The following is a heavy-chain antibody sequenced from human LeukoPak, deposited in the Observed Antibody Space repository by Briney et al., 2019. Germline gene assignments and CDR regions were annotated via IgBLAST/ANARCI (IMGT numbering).Heavy chain of an antibody. CDR2: IIPIFGTA. V-gene: IGHV1-69*05. Sequence: ASVKVSCKASGGTFSSYAISWVRQAPGQGLEWMGRIIPIFGTASYAQKFQGRVTITTDESTSTAYMELSSLRSEDTAVYYCARSRIVGATQGALNYWGQGTLVTVSS. D-gene: IGHD1-26*01. CDR3: ARSRIVGATQGALNY. CDR1: GGTFSSYA. J-gene: IGHJ4*02.